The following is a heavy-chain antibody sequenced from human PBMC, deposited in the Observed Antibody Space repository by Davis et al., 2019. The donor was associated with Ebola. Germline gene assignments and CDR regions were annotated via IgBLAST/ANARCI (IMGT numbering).Heavy chain of an antibody. CDR1: GFSFRTYW. V-gene: IGHV3-7*03. J-gene: IGHJ6*02. Sequence: GESLKISCAASGFSFRTYWMSWVRQAPGKGLEWLANIKEDGSEKFYVDSLKGRFAISRDNAKNSLFLQINSLGAEDPAVYYCARERVTCGGGSCYYSGLDVWGLGTTVTVSS. D-gene: IGHD2-15*01. CDR3: ARERVTCGGGSCYYSGLDV. CDR2: IKEDGSEK.